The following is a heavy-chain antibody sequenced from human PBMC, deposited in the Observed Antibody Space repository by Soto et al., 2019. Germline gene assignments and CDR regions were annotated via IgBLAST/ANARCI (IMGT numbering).Heavy chain of an antibody. J-gene: IGHJ4*02. V-gene: IGHV3-23*01. CDR3: AKDSEAPYYYDSSGPFY. CDR2: ISGSGGST. Sequence: PGGSLRLSCAASGFTFSSYAMGWVRQAPGKGLEWVSAISGSGGSTYYADSVKGRFTISRDNSKNTLYLQMNSLRAEDTAVYYCAKDSEAPYYYDSSGPFYWGQGTLVTVSS. D-gene: IGHD3-22*01. CDR1: GFTFSSYA.